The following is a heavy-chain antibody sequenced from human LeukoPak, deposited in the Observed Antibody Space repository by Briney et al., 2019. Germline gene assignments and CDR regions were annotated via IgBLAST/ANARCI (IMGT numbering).Heavy chain of an antibody. Sequence: GGSLRLSCAASRFTFSDHYMDWVRQAPGKGLEWVGRTRNKANSYTTEYAASVKGRFTISRDDSKNSLYLQMNSLKTEDTAVYYCARVDYGEAFDIWGQGTMVTVSS. V-gene: IGHV3-72*01. CDR3: ARVDYGEAFDI. D-gene: IGHD4-17*01. CDR2: TRNKANSYTT. CDR1: RFTFSDHY. J-gene: IGHJ3*02.